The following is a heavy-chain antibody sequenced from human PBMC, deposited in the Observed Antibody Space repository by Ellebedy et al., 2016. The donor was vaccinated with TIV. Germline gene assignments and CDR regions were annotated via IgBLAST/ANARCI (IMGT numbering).Heavy chain of an antibody. CDR1: GYSFTSYW. J-gene: IGHJ6*02. CDR2: IYPGDSDT. V-gene: IGHV5-51*01. Sequence: GESLKISCKGSGYSFTSYWIGWVRQMPGKGLEWMGIIYPGDSDTRYSPSFQGKVTISADKSISTAYLQWSSLKASDTAMYYCARQMVRGGNYYYGMDVWGQGTTVTVSS. CDR3: ARQMVRGGNYYYGMDV. D-gene: IGHD3-10*01.